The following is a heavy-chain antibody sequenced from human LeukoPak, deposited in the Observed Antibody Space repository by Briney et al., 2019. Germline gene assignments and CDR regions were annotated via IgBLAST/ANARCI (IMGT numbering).Heavy chain of an antibody. V-gene: IGHV3-7*01. Sequence: GGSLRLSCAASGFTLSSYWMSWVRQAPGKGLEWVANIKQDGSAKDYVDSVKGRFTISRENAKNSLYLQMNSLRVDDTAVYYCARVYQSTSGRAIDYWGQGTLVTVSS. CDR2: IKQDGSAK. CDR1: GFTLSSYW. CDR3: ARVYQSTSGRAIDY. D-gene: IGHD2-2*01. J-gene: IGHJ4*02.